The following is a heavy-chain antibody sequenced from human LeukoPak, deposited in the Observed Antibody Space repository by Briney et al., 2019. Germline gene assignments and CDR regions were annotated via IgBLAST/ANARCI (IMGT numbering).Heavy chain of an antibody. D-gene: IGHD1-26*01. Sequence: PGGSLRLSCAASGLTFRTYGMHWVRQAPGKGLEWVAAIFYDGITKKYADSVKGRFTISRDNSKNTLYLQMNSLSAEDTAVYYCARQERWELLYYYGMDVWGQGTTVTVSS. CDR2: IFYDGITK. J-gene: IGHJ6*02. CDR3: ARQERWELLYYYGMDV. V-gene: IGHV3-33*01. CDR1: GLTFRTYG.